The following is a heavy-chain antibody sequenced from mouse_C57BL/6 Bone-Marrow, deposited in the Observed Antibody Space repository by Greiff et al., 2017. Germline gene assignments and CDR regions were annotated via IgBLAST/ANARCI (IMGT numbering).Heavy chain of an antibody. CDR2: ISSGGSYT. CDR3: ERHEYYYGSSYWYLDV. D-gene: IGHD1-1*01. V-gene: IGHV5-6*01. J-gene: IGHJ1*03. CDR1: GFTFSSYG. Sequence: EVKLVESGGDLVKPGGSLKLSCAASGFTFSSYGMSWVRQTPDKRLEWVATISSGGSYTYYPDSVKGRFTIYRDNAKKTLYLKMSSLESEDTAMYYCERHEYYYGSSYWYLDVWGTGTTVTVSS.